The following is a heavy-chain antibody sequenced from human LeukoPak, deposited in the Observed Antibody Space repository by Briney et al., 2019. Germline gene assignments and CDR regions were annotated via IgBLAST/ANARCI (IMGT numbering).Heavy chain of an antibody. J-gene: IGHJ6*03. CDR2: ISGSGAST. CDR3: ARGGSGSYYWDYYYMDV. CDR1: EFTFSNYA. V-gene: IGHV3-23*01. Sequence: GGSLRLSCAASEFTFSNYAMSWVRQAPGKGLEWVSAISGSGASTYHADSVKGRFTISRDNSKKTLYLQMNSLRAEDTAVYYCARGGSGSYYWDYYYMDVWGKGTTVTVSS. D-gene: IGHD3-10*01.